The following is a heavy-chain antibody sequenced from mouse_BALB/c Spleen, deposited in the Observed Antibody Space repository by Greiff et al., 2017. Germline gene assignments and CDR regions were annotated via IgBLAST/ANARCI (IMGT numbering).Heavy chain of an antibody. CDR2: IDPANGNT. D-gene: IGHD1-1*01. Sequence: EVQLQQSGAELVKPGASVKLSCTASGFNIKDTYMHWVKQRPEQGLEWIGRIDPANGNTKYDPKFQGKATITADTSSNTAYLQLSSLTSEDTAVYYCASYYGSSYTYYFDYWGQGTTLTVSS. V-gene: IGHV14-3*02. CDR1: GFNIKDTY. CDR3: ASYYGSSYTYYFDY. J-gene: IGHJ2*01.